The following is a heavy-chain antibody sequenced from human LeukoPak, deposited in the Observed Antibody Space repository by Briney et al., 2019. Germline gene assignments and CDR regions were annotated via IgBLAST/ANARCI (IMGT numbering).Heavy chain of an antibody. J-gene: IGHJ4*02. CDR2: INPSGGST. D-gene: IGHD6-6*01. V-gene: IGHV1-46*01. CDR1: GYTFTSYY. CDR3: ARGKGWRSIAARSHGMYFDY. Sequence: ASVKVSCKASGYTFTSYYMHWVRQAPGQGLEWMGIINPSGGSTSYAQKFQGRVTMTRDMSTSTVYMELSSLRSEDTAVYYCARGKGWRSIAARSHGMYFDYWGQGTLVTVSS.